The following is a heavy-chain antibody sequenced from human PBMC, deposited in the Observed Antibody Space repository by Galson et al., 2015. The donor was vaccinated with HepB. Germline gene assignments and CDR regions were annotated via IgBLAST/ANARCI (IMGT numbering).Heavy chain of an antibody. D-gene: IGHD4-17*01. CDR1: GGSISSGGYY. Sequence: LSLTCTVSGGSISSGGYYWSWIRQHPGTGLEWIGYIYYSGSTYYNPSLKSRVTISVDTSKNQFSLKLSSVTAADTAVYYCAREAYGDLIWFDPWGQGTLVTVSS. CDR2: IYYSGST. J-gene: IGHJ5*02. V-gene: IGHV4-31*03. CDR3: AREAYGDLIWFDP.